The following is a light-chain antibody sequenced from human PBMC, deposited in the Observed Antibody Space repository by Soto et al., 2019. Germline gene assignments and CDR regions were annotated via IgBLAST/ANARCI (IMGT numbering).Light chain of an antibody. CDR2: GAS. V-gene: IGKV3-15*01. J-gene: IGKJ4*01. CDR3: QQYDNWPLT. Sequence: EIVLTQSPGALSLSPGERAILSCRASHSVSSNLAWYQQKPGQAPRFLIYGASTRATGIPARFSGSGSGTEFTLTISSLQSEDFAVYYCQQYDNWPLTFGGGTKVDIK. CDR1: HSVSSN.